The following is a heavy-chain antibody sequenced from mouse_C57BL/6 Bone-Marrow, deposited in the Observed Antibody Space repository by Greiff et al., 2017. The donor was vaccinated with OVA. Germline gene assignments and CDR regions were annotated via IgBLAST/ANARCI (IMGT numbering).Heavy chain of an antibody. CDR2: INPYNGDT. CDR3: ARGNWKYYAMDY. D-gene: IGHD4-1*01. Sequence: VQLQQSGPELVKPGDSVKISCEASGYSFTGYFMNWVMQSHGKSLEWIGRINPYNGDTFYNQKFKGKATLTVDKSSSTAHMELRSLTSEDSAVYYCARGNWKYYAMDYWGQGTSVTVSS. V-gene: IGHV1-20*01. J-gene: IGHJ4*01. CDR1: GYSFTGYF.